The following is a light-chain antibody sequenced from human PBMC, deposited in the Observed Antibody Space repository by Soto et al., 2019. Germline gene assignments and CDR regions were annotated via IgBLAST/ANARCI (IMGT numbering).Light chain of an antibody. CDR1: QSVSSN. CDR2: GAS. Sequence: EMVMTQSPATLSVSPGEGATLSCRASQSVSSNLAWYQQKPGQAPRLLIYGASTRATGIPARLSGSGSGTEFTLTISSLQSEDFAVYYCQQYNNWPPWTFGQGTKVDIK. J-gene: IGKJ1*01. CDR3: QQYNNWPPWT. V-gene: IGKV3-15*01.